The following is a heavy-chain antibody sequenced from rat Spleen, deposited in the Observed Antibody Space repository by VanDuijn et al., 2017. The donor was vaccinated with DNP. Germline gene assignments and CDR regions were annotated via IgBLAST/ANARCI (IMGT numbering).Heavy chain of an antibody. Sequence: EVQLVESGGGLVQPGRSLKLSCAASGFTFSNYYMAWVRQAPKKGLEWVATISTSGSRTYYSDSVKGRFIISRDNGKSSLYLQLSSLRSEDTATYHCATYSANIRGPIHWGQGVMVTVSS. CDR1: GFTFSNYY. CDR3: ATYSANIRGPIH. V-gene: IGHV5-25*01. CDR2: ISTSGSRT. D-gene: IGHD1-11*01. J-gene: IGHJ2*01.